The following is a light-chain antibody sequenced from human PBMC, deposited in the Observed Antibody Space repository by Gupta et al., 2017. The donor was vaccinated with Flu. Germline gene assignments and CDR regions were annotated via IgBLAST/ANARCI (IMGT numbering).Light chain of an antibody. CDR2: ADS. CDR1: NIGSKS. V-gene: IGLV3-21*02. Sequence: TGGGNNIGSKSVHWYQQKPGQAPVLVVYADSDRPSGIPERFSGSNSGNTATLTISRGEAGDEADYYCQVWDNSESVFGGGTKLIVL. CDR3: QVWDNSESV. J-gene: IGLJ2*01.